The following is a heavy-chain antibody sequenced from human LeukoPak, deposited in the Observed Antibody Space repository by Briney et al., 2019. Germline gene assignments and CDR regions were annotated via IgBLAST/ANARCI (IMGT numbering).Heavy chain of an antibody. J-gene: IGHJ4*02. Sequence: PSETLSLTCTVSGGSISSYYWNWIRQPPGKGLEWIGYIYHTGSTNYNPSLKSRVTISVDTSKNQFSLKLSSVSAADTAVYYCARVGYSDGYSDYWGQGTLVTVSS. D-gene: IGHD5-18*01. V-gene: IGHV4-59*01. CDR3: ARVGYSDGYSDY. CDR1: GGSISSYY. CDR2: IYHTGST.